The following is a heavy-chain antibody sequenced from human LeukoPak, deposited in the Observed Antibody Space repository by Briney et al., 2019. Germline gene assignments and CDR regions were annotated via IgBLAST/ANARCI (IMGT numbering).Heavy chain of an antibody. CDR3: ARQWGYFRSDWWLDTFDV. CDR2: IKEDGSET. J-gene: IGHJ3*01. V-gene: IGHV3-7*01. D-gene: IGHD6-19*01. CDR1: GFTFSTSW. Sequence: GGSLRLSCVASGFTFSTSWMNWVRQAPGKGLEWVANIKEDGSETHYVDSVKGRFTISRDNAKNSLYLQIDCLRAEDTAMYYCARQWGYFRSDWWLDTFDVWGQGSMVTVSS.